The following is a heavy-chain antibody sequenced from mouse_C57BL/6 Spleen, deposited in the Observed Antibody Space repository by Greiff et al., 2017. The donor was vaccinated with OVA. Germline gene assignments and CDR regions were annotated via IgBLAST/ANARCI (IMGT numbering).Heavy chain of an antibody. CDR2: IRNKANGYTT. D-gene: IGHD2-9*01. CDR1: GFTFTDYY. J-gene: IGHJ2*01. CDR3: ARSSYGYEDY. V-gene: IGHV7-3*01. Sequence: EVKVVESGGGLVQPGGSLSLSCAASGFTFTDYYMSWVRQPPGKALEWLGFIRNKANGYTTEYSASVKGRFTISRDNSQSILYLQMNALRAEDSATYYCARSSYGYEDYWGQGTTLTVSS.